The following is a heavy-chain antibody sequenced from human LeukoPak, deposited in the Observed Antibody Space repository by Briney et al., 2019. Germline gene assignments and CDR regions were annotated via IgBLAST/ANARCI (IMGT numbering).Heavy chain of an antibody. V-gene: IGHV3-74*01. Sequence: GGSPRLSCAASGFDFSSNWMHWVRHAPGQGLVWVSRIKGDGISTNYADSVKGRFTISRDIAKNTLYLQMNSLRAEDTGVYYCAKDHYWSIDYWGRGTLVTVSS. CDR2: IKGDGIST. J-gene: IGHJ4*02. CDR3: AKDHYWSIDY. CDR1: GFDFSSNW. D-gene: IGHD3-3*01.